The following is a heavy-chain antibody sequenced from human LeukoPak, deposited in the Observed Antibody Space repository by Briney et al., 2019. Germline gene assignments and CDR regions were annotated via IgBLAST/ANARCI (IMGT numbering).Heavy chain of an antibody. CDR3: ARDDYDSSGYYKALV. D-gene: IGHD3-22*01. J-gene: IGHJ3*01. CDR2: ISSSSSTI. Sequence: GGSLRLSCAASGFTFSSYSMNWVRQAPGKGLEWVSYISSSSSTIYYADSVKGRFTISRDNAKNSLYLQMNSLRDEDTAVYYCARDDYDSSGYYKALVWGQGTMVTVSS. V-gene: IGHV3-48*02. CDR1: GFTFSSYS.